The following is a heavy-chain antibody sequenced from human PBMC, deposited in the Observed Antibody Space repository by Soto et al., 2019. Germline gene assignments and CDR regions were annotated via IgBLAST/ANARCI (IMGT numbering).Heavy chain of an antibody. CDR1: EYSFTNYW. D-gene: IGHD2-21*02. Sequence: PGESLKISCKDFEYSFTNYWIGWVRQMPGKGLEWMGIIYLGDSDVRYGPSFQGQVTISADKSISTAYLQWSSLKASDTAMYYCARRISTANDAFDFWGQGTMVTVSS. CDR3: ARRISTANDAFDF. CDR2: IYLGDSDV. J-gene: IGHJ3*01. V-gene: IGHV5-51*01.